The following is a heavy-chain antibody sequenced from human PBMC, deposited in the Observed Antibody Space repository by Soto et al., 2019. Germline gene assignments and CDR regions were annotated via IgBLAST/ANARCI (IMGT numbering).Heavy chain of an antibody. CDR2: IHYSGRT. CDR1: GGNISSGSYY. Sequence: SSQTXSLTCTVAGGNISSGSYYWGWIRRPPGKGLEWLGSIHYSGRTYDNPSLKSRVTTSVETSKNQFSLKLSSVTAADTAVYFCARLLYDSSGFYYFDYWVQGILVTVSS. V-gene: IGHV4-39*01. J-gene: IGHJ4*02. D-gene: IGHD3-22*01. CDR3: ARLLYDSSGFYYFDY.